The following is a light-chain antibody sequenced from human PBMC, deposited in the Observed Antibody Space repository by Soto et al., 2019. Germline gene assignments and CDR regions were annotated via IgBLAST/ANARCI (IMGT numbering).Light chain of an antibody. CDR3: QTWGTGFQV. CDR2: LNSDGSH. J-gene: IGLJ3*02. Sequence: QLVLTQSPSASASLGASVKLTCTLSSGHSNYAIAWHQLQPEEGPRFLMKLNSDGSHSKGDGIPDRFSGSSSGAERFLTISSLRSEDEADYYCQTWGTGFQVFGGGTKVTVL. CDR1: SGHSNYA. V-gene: IGLV4-69*01.